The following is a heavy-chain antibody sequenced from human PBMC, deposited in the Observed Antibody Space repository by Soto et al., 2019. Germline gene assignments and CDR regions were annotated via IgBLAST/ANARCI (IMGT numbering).Heavy chain of an antibody. CDR2: ISSSSSYI. V-gene: IGHV3-21*01. CDR3: ARDHHRYGYDPFDI. Sequence: GGSLRLSCAASGFTFSSYSMNWVRQAPGKGLEWVSSISSSSSYIYYADSVKGRFTISRDNAKNSLYLQMNSLRAADTAVYYCARDHHRYGYDPFDIWRQGKMVTVSS. J-gene: IGHJ3*02. D-gene: IGHD5-18*01. CDR1: GFTFSSYS.